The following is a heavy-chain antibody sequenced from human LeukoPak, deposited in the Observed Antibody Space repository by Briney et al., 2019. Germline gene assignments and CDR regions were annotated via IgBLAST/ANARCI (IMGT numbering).Heavy chain of an antibody. CDR3: ARDLQYLGERLFDY. V-gene: IGHV1-24*01. CDR1: GYTLTELS. CDR2: FDPEDGET. D-gene: IGHD1-1*01. Sequence: GASVKVSCKVSGYTLTELSMHWVRQAPGKGLEWMGGFDPEDGETIYAQKFQGRVTMTEDTSTDTAYMELSSLRSEDTAVYYCARDLQYLGERLFDYWGQGTLVTVSS. J-gene: IGHJ4*02.